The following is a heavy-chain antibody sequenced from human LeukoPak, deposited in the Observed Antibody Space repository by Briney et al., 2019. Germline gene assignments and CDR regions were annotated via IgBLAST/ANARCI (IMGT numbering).Heavy chain of an antibody. CDR1: GFTFSSYA. V-gene: IGHV3-23*01. CDR3: AKAPSGSYYSSSFVY. Sequence: GGSLRLSCAASGFTFSSYAMSWVRQAPGKGLEWVSAISGSGGSTYYADSVKGRFTISRDSSKNTLYLQMNSLRAEDTAVYYCAKAPSGSYYSSSFVYWGQGTLVTVSS. D-gene: IGHD1-26*01. J-gene: IGHJ4*02. CDR2: ISGSGGST.